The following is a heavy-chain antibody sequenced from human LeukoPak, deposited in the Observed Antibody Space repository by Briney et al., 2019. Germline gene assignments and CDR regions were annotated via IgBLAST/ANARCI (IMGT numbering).Heavy chain of an antibody. J-gene: IGHJ4*02. V-gene: IGHV3-7*01. Sequence: GGSLRLSCAASGFTFSSYWMSWVRQAPGKGLEWVANIKQDGSEKYYVDSVKGRFTISRDNAKNSLYLQMNSLRAEDTAAYYCARAEVYDYVWGSYRYTNFDYWGQGTLVTVSS. CDR3: ARAEVYDYVWGSYRYTNFDY. CDR1: GFTFSSYW. D-gene: IGHD3-16*02. CDR2: IKQDGSEK.